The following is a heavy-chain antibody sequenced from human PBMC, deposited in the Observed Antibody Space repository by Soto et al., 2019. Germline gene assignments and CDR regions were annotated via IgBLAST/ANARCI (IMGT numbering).Heavy chain of an antibody. V-gene: IGHV1-2*04. CDR3: ARDSSSWLRVNAFDI. CDR2: INPNSGGT. CDR1: GYTFTGYY. J-gene: IGHJ3*02. Sequence: QVQLVQSGAEVKKPGDSVKVSCKASGYTFTGYYMHWVRQAPGQGLEWMGWINPNSGGTNYAQKFQGWVTMTRDTSISTAYMELSRLRSDDTAVYYCARDSSSWLRVNAFDIWGQGTMVTVSS. D-gene: IGHD6-13*01.